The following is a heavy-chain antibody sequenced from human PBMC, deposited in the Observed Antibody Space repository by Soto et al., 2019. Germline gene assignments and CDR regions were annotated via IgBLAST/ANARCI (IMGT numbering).Heavy chain of an antibody. J-gene: IGHJ6*02. D-gene: IGHD6-13*01. CDR1: GYTFSDYW. CDR2: MYPGDSDT. Sequence: GESLKISCKGSGYTFSDYWIGWVRQMPGKGLEWMGIMYPGDSDTRYSPSFQGQVTISADKSISTAYLQWSSLKASDTAMYYCARGSSSYYYYYGMDVWGQGTTVTVSS. V-gene: IGHV5-51*01. CDR3: ARGSSSYYYYYGMDV.